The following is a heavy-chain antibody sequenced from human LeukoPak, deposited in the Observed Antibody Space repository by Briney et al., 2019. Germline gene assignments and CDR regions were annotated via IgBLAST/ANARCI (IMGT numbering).Heavy chain of an antibody. V-gene: IGHV4-34*01. CDR1: GGSFSGYY. CDR3: ARGPSSRLRFLEWLFWNWFDP. Sequence: PSETLSLTCAVYGGSFSGYYWSWIRQPPGKGLEWIGENNHSGSTNYNPSLKSRVTISVDTSKNQFSLKLSSVTAADTAVYYCARGPSSRLRFLEWLFWNWFDPWGQGTLVTVSS. D-gene: IGHD3-3*01. J-gene: IGHJ5*02. CDR2: NNHSGST.